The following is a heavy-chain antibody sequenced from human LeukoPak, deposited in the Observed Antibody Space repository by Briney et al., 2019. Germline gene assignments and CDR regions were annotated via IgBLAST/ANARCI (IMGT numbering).Heavy chain of an antibody. V-gene: IGHV3-74*01. Sequence: GGSLRLSCAASGFTFSSYWMNWVRQAPGKGLVWVSRIASDGSSTTYADSVKGRFTISRDNSKNTLYLQMNSLRAEDTAVYYCAKDQVPYYYDSSGYLFDYWGQGTLVTVSS. CDR1: GFTFSSYW. CDR3: AKDQVPYYYDSSGYLFDY. D-gene: IGHD3-22*01. J-gene: IGHJ4*02. CDR2: IASDGSST.